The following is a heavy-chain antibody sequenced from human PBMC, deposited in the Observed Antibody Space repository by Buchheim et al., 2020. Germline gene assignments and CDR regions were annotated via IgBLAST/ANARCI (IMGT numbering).Heavy chain of an antibody. CDR1: GYTFTGYY. D-gene: IGHD3-3*01. V-gene: IGHV1-2*04. Sequence: QVQLVQSGAEVKKPGASVKVSCKASGYTFTGYYMHWVRQAPGPGLEWMGWIHPNSGGTNYAQKFQGWVTMTRDTSISTAYMELSRLRSDDTAVYYCARGSLDYDFWSGYLTTYYFDYWGQGTL. J-gene: IGHJ4*02. CDR2: IHPNSGGT. CDR3: ARGSLDYDFWSGYLTTYYFDY.